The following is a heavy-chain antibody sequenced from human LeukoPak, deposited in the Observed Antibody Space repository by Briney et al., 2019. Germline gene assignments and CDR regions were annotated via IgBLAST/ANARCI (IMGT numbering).Heavy chain of an antibody. CDR1: GGAFSNYV. V-gene: IGHV1-69*13. Sequence: GASVKVSCKASGGAFSNYVINWVRQAPGQGLEWMAGIIPIFATADYAQKFQGRVTITADESTSTAYMELSSLRSEDTAVYYCAVGVRGSGSYQIWGHAFDIWGQGTMVTVSS. CDR2: IIPIFATA. D-gene: IGHD3-10*01. J-gene: IGHJ3*02. CDR3: AVGVRGSGSYQIWGHAFDI.